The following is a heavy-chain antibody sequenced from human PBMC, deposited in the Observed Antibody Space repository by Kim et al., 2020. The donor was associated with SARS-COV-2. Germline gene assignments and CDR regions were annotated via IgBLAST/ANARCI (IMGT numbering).Heavy chain of an antibody. Sequence: GGSLRLSCAASGFTFSSYSMNWVRQAPGKGLEWISSISSSSSYIYYADSVKGRFTISRDNARASLYLQMNSLRAEDTAVYYCARVLTSGWSYFDHWGQGT. D-gene: IGHD6-19*01. J-gene: IGHJ4*03. CDR2: ISSSSSYI. CDR3: ARVLTSGWSYFDH. V-gene: IGHV3-21*04. CDR1: GFTFSSYS.